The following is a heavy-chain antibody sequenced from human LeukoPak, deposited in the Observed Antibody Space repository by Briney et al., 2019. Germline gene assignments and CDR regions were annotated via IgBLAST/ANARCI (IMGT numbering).Heavy chain of an antibody. V-gene: IGHV1-8*01. J-gene: IGHJ4*02. Sequence: EASVKVSCKASGYTFTSYDINWVRQATGQGLEWMGWMNPNSGNTGYAQKFQGRVTVTRNTSIRTAYMELSSLRSEDTAVYYCARAERITIFGVVTTGYYFDYWGQGTLVTVSS. CDR2: MNPNSGNT. D-gene: IGHD3-3*01. CDR1: GYTFTSYD. CDR3: ARAERITIFGVVTTGYYFDY.